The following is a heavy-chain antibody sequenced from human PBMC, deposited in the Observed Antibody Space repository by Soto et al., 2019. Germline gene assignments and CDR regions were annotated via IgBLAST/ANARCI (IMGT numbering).Heavy chain of an antibody. CDR3: AREYCSGGSCYALDPGAFDI. CDR2: IYYSGTT. D-gene: IGHD2-15*01. Sequence: QVQLQESGPGLLRLSETLSLTCPVSGASIISTNWTGFRQPPGKGRGWIGYIYYSGTTNYNPSLKSRVTISVDTSKNQFSLKLSSVTAADTAVYYCAREYCSGGSCYALDPGAFDIWGQGTMVTVSS. J-gene: IGHJ3*02. V-gene: IGHV4-59*01. CDR1: GASIISTN.